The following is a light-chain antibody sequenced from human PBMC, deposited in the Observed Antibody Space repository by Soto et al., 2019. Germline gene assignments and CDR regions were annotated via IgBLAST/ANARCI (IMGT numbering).Light chain of an antibody. CDR3: QQYNSYSWT. V-gene: IGKV1-5*01. CDR1: QSIGSR. J-gene: IGKJ1*01. Sequence: GDRVTITFRATQSIGSRLAWPQQIPGKAPKLLTHPAPSLASGLPSRFRGSGSGTELPLTISRLQPDDFATYYGQQYNSYSWTFGQGTKV. CDR2: PAP.